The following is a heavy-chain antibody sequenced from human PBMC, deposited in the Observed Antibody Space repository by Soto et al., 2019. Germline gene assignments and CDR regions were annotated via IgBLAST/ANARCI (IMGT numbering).Heavy chain of an antibody. J-gene: IGHJ5*02. V-gene: IGHV3-23*01. Sequence: EVQLLESGGGLVPPGGSLRLSCAASGFTFSSYAMSWVRQAPGKGLEWVSAISGSGGSTYYADSVKGRFTISRDNSKNTLYRQMNSLRAEDTAVYYCASDYSNYAAYNWFDPWGQGTLVTDSS. CDR2: ISGSGGST. CDR1: GFTFSSYA. D-gene: IGHD4-4*01. CDR3: ASDYSNYAAYNWFDP.